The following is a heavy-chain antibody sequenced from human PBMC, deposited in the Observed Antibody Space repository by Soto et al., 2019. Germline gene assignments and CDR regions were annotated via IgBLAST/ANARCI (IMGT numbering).Heavy chain of an antibody. D-gene: IGHD2-8*01. J-gene: IGHJ5*02. CDR1: GYTFTSYY. Sequence: QVQLVQSGAEVKKPGASVKVSCKASGYTFTSYYMHWVRQAPGQGLEWMGIINPSGGSTSYAQKVQRRVTMTRATSTRTVYMELSGLRSEDTAVYYCASNVDAPAFDPWGPGPLVTVSS. CDR3: ASNVDAPAFDP. CDR2: INPSGGST. V-gene: IGHV1-46*01.